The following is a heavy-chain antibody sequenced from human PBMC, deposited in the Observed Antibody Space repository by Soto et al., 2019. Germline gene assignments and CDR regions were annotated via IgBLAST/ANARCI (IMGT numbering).Heavy chain of an antibody. CDR2: ISSSSSYT. CDR1: GFTFSDYY. D-gene: IGHD1-26*01. J-gene: IGHJ4*02. V-gene: IGHV3-11*06. Sequence: GGSLRLSCAASGFTFSDYYMSWIRQAPGKGLEWVSYISSSSSYTNYADSVKGRFTISRDNAKNSLYLQMNSLRAEDTAVYYCATLGPIVGATWPFDYWGQGTLVTVSS. CDR3: ATLGPIVGATWPFDY.